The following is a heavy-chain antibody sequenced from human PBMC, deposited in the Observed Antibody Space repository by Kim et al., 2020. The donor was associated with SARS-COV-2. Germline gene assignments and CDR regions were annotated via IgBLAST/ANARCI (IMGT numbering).Heavy chain of an antibody. CDR1: GGSISSGGYY. Sequence: SETLSLTCTVSGGSISSGGYYWSWIRQHPGKGLEWIGYIYYSGSTYYNPSLKSRVTISVDTSKNQFSLKLSSVTAADTAVYYCARDIRQYSSSRYGMDVWGQGTTVTGSS. J-gene: IGHJ6*01. V-gene: IGHV4-31*03. D-gene: IGHD6-13*01. CDR2: IYYSGST. CDR3: ARDIRQYSSSRYGMDV.